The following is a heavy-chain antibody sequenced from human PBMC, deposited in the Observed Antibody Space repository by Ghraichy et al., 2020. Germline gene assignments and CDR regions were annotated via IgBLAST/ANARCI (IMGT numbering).Heavy chain of an antibody. CDR3: TTESYYYDSSGYRPLYYFDY. Sequence: GGSLRLSCAASGFAFSSVWMSWVRQAPGKGLEWVGRIKSKADGGTTDYAAPVKGRFTISRDDSQNTLYLQMNSLKTEDAAVYYCTTESYYYDSSGYRPLYYFDYWGQGTLVTVSS. V-gene: IGHV3-15*01. J-gene: IGHJ4*02. CDR1: GFAFSSVW. CDR2: IKSKADGGTT. D-gene: IGHD3-22*01.